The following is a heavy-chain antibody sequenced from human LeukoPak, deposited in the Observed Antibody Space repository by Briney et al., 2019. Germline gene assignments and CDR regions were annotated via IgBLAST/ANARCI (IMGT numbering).Heavy chain of an antibody. CDR1: GFTFDDYA. D-gene: IGHD3-22*01. J-gene: IGHJ4*02. CDR2: ISWNSGSI. V-gene: IGHV3-9*01. Sequence: GGSLRLSCAASGFTFDDYAMHWVRHAPGKGLEWVSGISWNSGSIGYADSVKGRFTISRDNAKNSLYLQMNSLRAEDTALYYCAKGNYYYDSSAPFDYWGQGTLVTVSS. CDR3: AKGNYYYDSSAPFDY.